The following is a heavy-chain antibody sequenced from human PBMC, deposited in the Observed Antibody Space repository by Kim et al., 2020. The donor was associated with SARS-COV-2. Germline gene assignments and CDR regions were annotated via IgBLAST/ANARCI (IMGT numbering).Heavy chain of an antibody. J-gene: IGHJ4*02. CDR2: IKQDGSEK. CDR3: VRGTYYYDT. V-gene: IGHV3-7*03. D-gene: IGHD3-22*01. Sequence: GGSLRLSCAASGFTFSNYWMTWVRQAPGKGLEWVANIKQDGSEKYYVDSVEGRFTVSRDNAKNSLYLQMNSLRAEATAVFYCVRGTYYYDTWGPGTLFTVSS. CDR1: GFTFSNYW.